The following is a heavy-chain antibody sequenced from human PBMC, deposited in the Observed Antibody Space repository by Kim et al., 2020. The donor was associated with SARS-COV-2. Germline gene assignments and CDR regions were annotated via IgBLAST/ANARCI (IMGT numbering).Heavy chain of an antibody. V-gene: IGHV3-74*01. D-gene: IGHD4-4*01. CDR1: GFTVTNYL. Sequence: GGSLRLSCAASGFTVTNYLMHWVRQAPGKGLVWVSRIKSDGTGITYADSVKGRFTISRDNVNNTLYLQMNNLRAEDTAVYYCTSDTVLYGLDVWGQGTTVTVSS. J-gene: IGHJ6*02. CDR3: TSDTVLYGLDV. CDR2: IKSDGTGI.